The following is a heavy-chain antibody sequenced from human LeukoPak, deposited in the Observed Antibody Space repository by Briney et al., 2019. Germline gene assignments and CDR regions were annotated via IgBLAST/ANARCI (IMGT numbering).Heavy chain of an antibody. J-gene: IGHJ4*02. Sequence: ASVKVPCKASGYTFTGYYVHWVRQAPGQGLEWMGCINPNSGGTKHAQKFQGRVTMTRDTSTSTAYMELSSLRSDDTAVYFCARVPIVVPAVEFDYWGQGTLVTVSS. CDR2: INPNSGGT. D-gene: IGHD2-2*01. CDR3: ARVPIVVPAVEFDY. CDR1: GYTFTGYY. V-gene: IGHV1-2*02.